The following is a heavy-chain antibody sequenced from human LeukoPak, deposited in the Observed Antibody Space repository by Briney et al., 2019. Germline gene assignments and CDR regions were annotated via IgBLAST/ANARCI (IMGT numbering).Heavy chain of an antibody. D-gene: IGHD3-10*01. J-gene: IGHJ4*02. CDR3: ARDRRLWFGEGNFDY. CDR1: GFTFSSYS. Sequence: PGGSLRLSCAASGFTFSSYSVNWVRQAPGKGLEWVSYISSSSSTIYYADSVKGRFTISRDNAKNSLYLQMNSLRAEDTAVYYCARDRRLWFGEGNFDYWGQGTLVTVSS. CDR2: ISSSSSTI. V-gene: IGHV3-48*01.